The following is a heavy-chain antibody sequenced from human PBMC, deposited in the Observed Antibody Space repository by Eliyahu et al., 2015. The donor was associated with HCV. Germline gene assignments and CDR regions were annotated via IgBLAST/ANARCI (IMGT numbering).Heavy chain of an antibody. V-gene: IGHV3-30-3*01. Sequence: QVQVVESGGGVVQPGRSLRLSCAASGFTFSNSAMHWVRQAPGKGLEWVASISHDGSNKFYADSMKGRFTISRDNTKNTVYLEMGSLRPEDTALYYCARLGSSSLDYWGQGTLVTVSS. CDR1: GFTFSNSA. D-gene: IGHD6-13*01. CDR3: ARLGSSSLDY. J-gene: IGHJ4*02. CDR2: ISHDGSNK.